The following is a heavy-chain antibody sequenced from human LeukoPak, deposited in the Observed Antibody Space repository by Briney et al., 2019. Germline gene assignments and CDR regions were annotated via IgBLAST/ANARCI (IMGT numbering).Heavy chain of an antibody. D-gene: IGHD1-14*01. Sequence: PGGSLRLSCAASGITFSTYAMSWVRQAAGKGLEWVSFISGSGDSTYYADSVKGRFTVSRDNSKNTLYLQINSLRAEDTAVYYCATDPPGSGPDFDHWGQGSLVTVSS. CDR3: ATDPPGSGPDFDH. V-gene: IGHV3-23*01. CDR2: ISGSGDST. CDR1: GITFSTYA. J-gene: IGHJ4*02.